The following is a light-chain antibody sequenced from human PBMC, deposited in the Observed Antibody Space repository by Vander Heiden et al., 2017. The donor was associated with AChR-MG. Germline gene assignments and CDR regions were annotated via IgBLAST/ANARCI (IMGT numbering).Light chain of an antibody. Sequence: QSVLTQPPSASGTPGQRVTISCSGSSSNIGSNYVYWYQQLPGTAPKLLIYSNNQRPSGVPDRFSGSKSGTSASLAISGLRSEDEADYYCAAWDDSLSEMVFGGGTKLTGL. J-gene: IGLJ2*01. CDR3: AAWDDSLSEMV. V-gene: IGLV1-47*02. CDR1: SSNIGSNY. CDR2: SNN.